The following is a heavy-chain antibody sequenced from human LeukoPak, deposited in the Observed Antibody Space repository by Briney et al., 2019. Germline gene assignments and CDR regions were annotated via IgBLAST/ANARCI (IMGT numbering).Heavy chain of an antibody. CDR1: GGSFSGYS. CDR2: INDSGST. J-gene: IGHJ4*02. D-gene: IGHD3-22*01. V-gene: IGHV4-34*01. Sequence: SETLSLTCADHGGSFSGYSWSWIRQPPGKGLEWIGEINDSGSTNCNPSLKSRVSISVDTSKNQFSLKLSSVTAADTAVYYCARVIDYDSSGYYLGYWGQGTRVTVSS. CDR3: ARVIDYDSSGYYLGY.